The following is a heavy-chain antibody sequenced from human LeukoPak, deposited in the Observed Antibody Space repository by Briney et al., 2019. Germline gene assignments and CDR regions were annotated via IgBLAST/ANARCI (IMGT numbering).Heavy chain of an antibody. CDR2: INTNTGNP. Sequence: ASVKVSCKASGYTFTSYAMNWVRQAPGQGLEWMGWINTNTGNPTYAQGFTGRFVFSLDTSVSTAYLQFSSLKAEDTAVYYCARSNQYYDFWSGYYWDIDYWGQGTLVTVSS. J-gene: IGHJ4*02. CDR3: ARSNQYYDFWSGYYWDIDY. D-gene: IGHD3-3*01. V-gene: IGHV7-4-1*02. CDR1: GYTFTSYA.